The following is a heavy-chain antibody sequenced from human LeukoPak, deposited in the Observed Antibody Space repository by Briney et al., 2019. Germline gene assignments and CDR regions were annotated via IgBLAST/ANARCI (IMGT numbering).Heavy chain of an antibody. Sequence: GGPLRLSCAASGFTFSSYEMNWVRQAPGKGLEWVSYVSSSGSTIYYADSVKGRFTISRDNAKNSLYLQMNSLRAEDTAVYYCARGIVGTPGDWGQGTLVTVSS. CDR2: VSSSGSTI. V-gene: IGHV3-48*03. D-gene: IGHD1-26*01. CDR3: ARGIVGTPGD. CDR1: GFTFSSYE. J-gene: IGHJ4*02.